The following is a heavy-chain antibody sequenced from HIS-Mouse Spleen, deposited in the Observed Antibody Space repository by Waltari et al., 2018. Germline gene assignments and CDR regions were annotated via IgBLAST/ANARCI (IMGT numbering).Heavy chain of an antibody. J-gene: IGHJ4*02. D-gene: IGHD6-13*01. CDR3: ARSPSGSSWYDY. Sequence: QVQLVQSGAEVKKPGASVKVSCKASGYTFTGYYMHWVRQAPGQGLEWMGWLNPQSGGTNYAQKVQGRVTMTRETSISTAYMELSRLRSDDTAVYYCARSPSGSSWYDYWGQGTLVTVSS. V-gene: IGHV1-2*02. CDR1: GYTFTGYY. CDR2: LNPQSGGT.